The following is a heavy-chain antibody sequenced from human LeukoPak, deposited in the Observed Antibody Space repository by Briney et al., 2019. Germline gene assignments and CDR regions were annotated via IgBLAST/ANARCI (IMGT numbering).Heavy chain of an antibody. CDR3: ARQTGAGHYFDY. V-gene: IGHV3-7*03. D-gene: IGHD1-14*01. Sequence: PGGSLRLSCVASGFTFGKYWMSWVRQAPGKGLEWVANIKLDGSEKNYVDSVKGRFTISRDNTKNSLYLQMNSLRAEDTAVYYCARQTGAGHYFDYWGQGTLVTVSS. J-gene: IGHJ4*02. CDR2: IKLDGSEK. CDR1: GFTFGKYW.